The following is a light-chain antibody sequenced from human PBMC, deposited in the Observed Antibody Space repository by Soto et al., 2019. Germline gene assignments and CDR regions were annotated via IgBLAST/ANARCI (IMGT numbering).Light chain of an antibody. CDR2: EGS. CDR1: SSDVGSYNL. Sequence: QPASVSGSPGQSITISCTGTSSDVGSYNLVSWYQQHPGKAPKLMIYEGSKRPSGVSNRFSGSKSGNTASLTISGLQAEDEADYYCCSYAGSSTLYVFGTGTKVTVL. V-gene: IGLV2-23*01. CDR3: CSYAGSSTLYV. J-gene: IGLJ1*01.